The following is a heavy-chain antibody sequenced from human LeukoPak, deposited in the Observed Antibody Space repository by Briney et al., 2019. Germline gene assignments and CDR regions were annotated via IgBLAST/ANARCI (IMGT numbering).Heavy chain of an antibody. CDR3: AKDLHYGSADY. Sequence: GGSLRLSCAASGFTFSRNCMNWVRQAPGKGLEWVSSISTSSSYIYYADSVKGRFTISRDNAKNMLYLQMNSLRAEDTAVYYCAKDLHYGSADYWGQGTLVTVSS. V-gene: IGHV3-21*06. J-gene: IGHJ4*02. D-gene: IGHD3-10*01. CDR1: GFTFSRNC. CDR2: ISTSSSYI.